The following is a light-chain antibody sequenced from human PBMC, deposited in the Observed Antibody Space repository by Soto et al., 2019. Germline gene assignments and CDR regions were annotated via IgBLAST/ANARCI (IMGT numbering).Light chain of an antibody. CDR1: QSISSY. J-gene: IGKJ1*01. CDR2: AAS. CDR3: QQSYSTPPT. Sequence: DIQMTQSPSSLSASVGDRVTITCRASQSISSYLHWYQQKPGKAPKLLIYAASSLQSGVPSMFSGSGSGTDFTLTISSPQPEDFATYYCQQSYSTPPTFGQGTKVEIK. V-gene: IGKV1-39*01.